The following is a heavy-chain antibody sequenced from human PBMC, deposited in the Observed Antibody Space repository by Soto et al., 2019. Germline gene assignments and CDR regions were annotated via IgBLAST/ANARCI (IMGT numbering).Heavy chain of an antibody. J-gene: IGHJ5*02. CDR3: ARGRYNWNH. D-gene: IGHD1-20*01. CDR2: INHSGST. V-gene: IGHV4-34*01. CDR1: GGSFSGYY. Sequence: SETLSLTCAVYGGSFSGYYWSWIRQPPGKGLEWIGEINHSGSTNYNPSLKSRVTISVDTSKNQFSLKLSSVTAADTAVYYCARGRYNWNHWGQGTLVTVSS.